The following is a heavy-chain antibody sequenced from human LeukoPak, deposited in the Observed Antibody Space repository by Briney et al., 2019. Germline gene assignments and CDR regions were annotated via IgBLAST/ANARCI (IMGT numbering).Heavy chain of an antibody. V-gene: IGHV3-74*01. CDR1: GFIISRYW. CDR2: INPDGTTT. D-gene: IGHD3-22*01. J-gene: IGHJ3*02. CDR3: ATLTHYDSRSFAFDI. Sequence: GGSRRLSCAASGFIISRYWLYWVRQAPGKGLVWVSQINPDGTTTNYGDFVKGRFTISRDNAKKTLYLQMSSLRAEDTALYYCATLTHYDSRSFAFDIWGQGTMVTVSS.